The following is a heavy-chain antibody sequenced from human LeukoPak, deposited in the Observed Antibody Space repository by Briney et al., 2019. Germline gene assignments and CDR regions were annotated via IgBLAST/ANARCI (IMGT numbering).Heavy chain of an antibody. CDR2: IYYSGST. D-gene: IGHD4/OR15-4a*01. J-gene: IGHJ3*02. CDR1: GGSISSYY. CDR3: ARHANSDAFDI. V-gene: IGHV4-59*01. Sequence: SETLSLTCTVSGGSISSYYWSWIRQPPGKGLEWIGYIYYSGSTNYNPSLKSRVTISVDTSKNQFSLKLSSVTAADTAVYYCARHANSDAFDIWGQGTMVTVSS.